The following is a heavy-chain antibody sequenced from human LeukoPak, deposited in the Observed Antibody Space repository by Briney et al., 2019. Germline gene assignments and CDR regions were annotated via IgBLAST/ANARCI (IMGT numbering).Heavy chain of an antibody. V-gene: IGHV3-7*03. CDR2: INHNGNVK. CDR1: GFTFSSYW. Sequence: GGSLRLSCAASGFTFSSYWMNWARQAPGKGLEWVASINHNGNVKYYVDSVKGRFTVCRENGEKSQELEVSNLSAEDTALYFCARGGGLDVWGQGATVTVSS. CDR3: ARGGGLDV. J-gene: IGHJ6*02. D-gene: IGHD3-16*01.